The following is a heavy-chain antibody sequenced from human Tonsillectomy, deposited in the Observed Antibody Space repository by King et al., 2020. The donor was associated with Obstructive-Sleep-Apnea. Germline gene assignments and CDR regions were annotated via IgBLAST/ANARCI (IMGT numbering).Heavy chain of an antibody. D-gene: IGHD2-2*01. CDR3: ASSLGFCSSTSCFNWFDP. J-gene: IGHJ5*02. CDR2: IYHSGST. CDR1: GGSISSGGYS. Sequence: LQLQESGSGLVKPSQTLSLTCAVSGGSISSGGYSWSWIRQPPGKGLEWIGYIYHSGSTYYNPSLKSRVTISVDRSKNQFSLRLSSVTAADTAVYYCASSLGFCSSTSCFNWFDPWGQGTLVTVSS. V-gene: IGHV4-30-2*01.